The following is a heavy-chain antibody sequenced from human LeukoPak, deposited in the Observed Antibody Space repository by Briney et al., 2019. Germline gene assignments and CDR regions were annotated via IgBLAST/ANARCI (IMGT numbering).Heavy chain of an antibody. CDR2: IYYSGST. CDR1: GGSINGYY. D-gene: IGHD2-2*01. CDR3: ARGETAAITIWYFVL. V-gene: IGHV4-59*01. Sequence: SETLSLTCTVSGGSINGYYWSWIRQPPGKGLEWIGYIYYSGSTKYNPSLQSRVTISVDTSKNQFSLKLNSVTAADTAVYYCARGETAAITIWYFVLGARGARVIVS. J-gene: IGHJ2*01.